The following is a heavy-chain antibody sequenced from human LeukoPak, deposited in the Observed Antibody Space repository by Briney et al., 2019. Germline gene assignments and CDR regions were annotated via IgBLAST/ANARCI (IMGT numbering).Heavy chain of an antibody. V-gene: IGHV3-30*04. CDR2: ISYDGSNK. J-gene: IGHJ4*02. CDR1: GFIFSNYA. Sequence: PGRSLRLSCAASGFIFSNYAMHWVRQAPGKGLEWVAVISYDGSNKYYADSVKGRFTISRDNSKNTLYLQMNSLRAEDTAVYYCARGAHKRDDYGGFFDYWGQGTLVTVSS. CDR3: ARGAHKRDDYGGFFDY. D-gene: IGHD4-23*01.